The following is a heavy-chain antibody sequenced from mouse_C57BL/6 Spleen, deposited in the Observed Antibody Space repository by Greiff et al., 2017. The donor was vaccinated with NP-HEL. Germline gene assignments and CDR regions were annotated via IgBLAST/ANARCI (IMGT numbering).Heavy chain of an antibody. Sequence: VKLQQPGAELVKPGASVKLSCKASGYTFTSYWMHWVKQRPGQGLEWIGMIHPNSGSTNYNEKFKSKATLTVDKSSSTAYMQLSSLTSEDSAVYYCARYSNYERAMDYWGQGTSVTVSS. D-gene: IGHD2-5*01. CDR3: ARYSNYERAMDY. CDR2: IHPNSGST. J-gene: IGHJ4*01. V-gene: IGHV1-64*01. CDR1: GYTFTSYW.